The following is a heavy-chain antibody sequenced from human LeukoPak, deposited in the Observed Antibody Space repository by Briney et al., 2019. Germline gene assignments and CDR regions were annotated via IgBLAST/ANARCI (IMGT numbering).Heavy chain of an antibody. CDR1: GFTFRDYY. V-gene: IGHV3-11*04. CDR3: ARDFTTSSTAYLHH. J-gene: IGHJ1*01. Sequence: GGSLRLSSAASGFTFRDYYMTWMRQAPGKGLEWLSYISSSGDTIYYADSVKGRFTISRDNSKNTLYLQMNSLRAEDTAVYYCARDFTTSSTAYLHHWGQGTLVTVSS. D-gene: IGHD6-6*01. CDR2: ISSSGDTI.